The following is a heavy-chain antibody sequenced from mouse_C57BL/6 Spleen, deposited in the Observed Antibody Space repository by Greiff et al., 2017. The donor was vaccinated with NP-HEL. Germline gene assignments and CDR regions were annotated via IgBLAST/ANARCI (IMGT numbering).Heavy chain of an antibody. J-gene: IGHJ2*01. V-gene: IGHV1-82*01. CDR1: GYAFSSSW. CDR2: IYPGDGDT. D-gene: IGHD1-1*01. CDR3: AREESSRHFDY. Sequence: QVQLQQSGPELVKPGASVKISCKASGYAFSSSWMNWVKQRPGKGLEWIGRIYPGDGDTNYNGKFKGKATLTADKSSSTAYMQLSSLTSEDSAVYFCAREESSRHFDYWGQGTTLTVSS.